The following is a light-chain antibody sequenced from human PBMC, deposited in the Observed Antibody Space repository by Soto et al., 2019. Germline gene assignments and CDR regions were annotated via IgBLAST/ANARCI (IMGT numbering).Light chain of an antibody. CDR1: QRINSN. CDR3: RQHYSCPPIT. V-gene: IGKV3-15*01. Sequence: VVVNQSPSTLSVYQGERATLSCRARQRINSNLAWYQHKPVQAPRLLIYGASTRATGIPHRFSGGGSGTEFTLTISSLLSEDFVVYYCRQHYSCPPITFGQRTRPEIK. J-gene: IGKJ5*01. CDR2: GAS.